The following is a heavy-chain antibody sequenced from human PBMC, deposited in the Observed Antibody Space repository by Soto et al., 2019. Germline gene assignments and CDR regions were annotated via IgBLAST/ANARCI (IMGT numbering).Heavy chain of an antibody. CDR2: INPNSGGT. CDR3: ARPISARGDYFGMDV. D-gene: IGHD3-10*01. Sequence: ASVKVSCKASGYTFTGYYMHWVRQAPGQGLEWMGWINPNSGGTNYAQKFQGMVTMTRDTSISTAYMELSRLRSDDTAVYYCARPISARGDYFGMDVWGQGTTVTVS. CDR1: GYTFTGYY. J-gene: IGHJ6*02. V-gene: IGHV1-2*02.